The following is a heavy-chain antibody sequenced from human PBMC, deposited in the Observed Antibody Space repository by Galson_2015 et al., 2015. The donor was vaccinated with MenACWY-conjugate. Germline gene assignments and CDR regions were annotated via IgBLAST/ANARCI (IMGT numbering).Heavy chain of an antibody. V-gene: IGHV3-74*03. CDR3: VREGVYCPHGVCYMATFDY. CDR2: INSEGTSI. J-gene: IGHJ4*02. D-gene: IGHD2-8*01. CDR1: GITLSGRW. Sequence: SLRLSCAASGITLSGRWMHWIRQTPEKGLVWVARINSEGTSIAYADSVKGRFTISRDNAKNTHNLQMNRLRAEDSALYYCVREGVYCPHGVCYMATFDYWGQGTLVAVSS.